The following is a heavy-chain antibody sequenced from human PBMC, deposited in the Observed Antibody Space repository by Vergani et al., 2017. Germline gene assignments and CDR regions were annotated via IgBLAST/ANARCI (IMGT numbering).Heavy chain of an antibody. D-gene: IGHD2-2*01. CDR2: ISGSGGST. V-gene: IGHV3-23*01. J-gene: IGHJ4*02. CDR1: GFTFSSYA. Sequence: EVQLLESGGGLVQPGGSLRLSCAASGFTFSSYAMSWVRQAPGKGLECVSAISGSGGSTYYADSVKGRFTISRDNSKNTLYLQINSLRAEDTAVYYCAKDVLGYCSSTSCRMYYFDYWGQGSLVTVSS. CDR3: AKDVLGYCSSTSCRMYYFDY.